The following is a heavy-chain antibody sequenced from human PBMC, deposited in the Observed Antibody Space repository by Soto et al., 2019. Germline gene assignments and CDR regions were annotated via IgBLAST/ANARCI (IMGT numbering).Heavy chain of an antibody. V-gene: IGHV4-59*01. CDR2: IYYSGST. Sequence: ASETLSLTCTVSGGSISSFYWSWIRQPPGKGLEWIGYIYYSGSTNYNPSLKSRVTISVDTSKNQFSLKLSSVTAADTAVYYFARGDIAVAGLYYYYGMDVWGQGTTVTVSS. CDR3: ARGDIAVAGLYYYYGMDV. D-gene: IGHD6-19*01. CDR1: GGSISSFY. J-gene: IGHJ6*02.